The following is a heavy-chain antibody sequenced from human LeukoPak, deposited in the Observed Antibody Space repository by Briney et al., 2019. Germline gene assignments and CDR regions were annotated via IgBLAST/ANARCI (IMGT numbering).Heavy chain of an antibody. J-gene: IGHJ4*02. CDR2: ISSSGSSI. CDR3: AKEYTGTFSPFPSYFDN. CDR1: GFTFSSYE. V-gene: IGHV3-48*03. Sequence: GGSLRLSCAASGFTFSSYEMNWVRQAPGKGLEWISYISSSGSSISYADSVKGRFTISRDNAKNSLNLQMNSLRAEDTAIYYCAKEYTGTFSPFPSYFDNWGQGTLVTVSS. D-gene: IGHD1-26*01.